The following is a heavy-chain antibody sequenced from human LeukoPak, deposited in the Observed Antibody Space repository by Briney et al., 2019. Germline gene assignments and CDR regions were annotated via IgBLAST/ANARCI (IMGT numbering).Heavy chain of an antibody. J-gene: IGHJ5*02. CDR1: GGSISSYY. Sequence: PSETLSLTCTVSGGSISSYYWSWIRQPAGKGLEWIGRIYTSGSTNYNPSLKSRVTISVDTSKNQFSLKLSSVTAADTAVYYCARDQRLRLGELSLNWFDPWGQGTLVTVSS. V-gene: IGHV4-4*07. D-gene: IGHD3-16*02. CDR3: ARDQRLRLGELSLNWFDP. CDR2: IYTSGST.